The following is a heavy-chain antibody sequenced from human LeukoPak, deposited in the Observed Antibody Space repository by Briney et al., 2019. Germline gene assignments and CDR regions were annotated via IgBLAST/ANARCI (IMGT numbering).Heavy chain of an antibody. J-gene: IGHJ4*02. CDR1: GGSFSGYY. Sequence: SETLSLTCAVYGGSFSGYYWSRIRQPQGKGMEWNGESNHSGSTNYNPSLKSRVTISVDTSKNQFSLKLSSVTAADTAVYYCARYSSGWYQESDTYYFDYWGQGTLVTVSS. CDR2: SNHSGST. CDR3: ARYSSGWYQESDTYYFDY. V-gene: IGHV4-34*01. D-gene: IGHD6-19*01.